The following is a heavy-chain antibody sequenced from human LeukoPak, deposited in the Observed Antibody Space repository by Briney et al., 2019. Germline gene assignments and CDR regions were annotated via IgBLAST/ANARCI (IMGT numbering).Heavy chain of an antibody. Sequence: GGSLRLSCVASGFTFRSYSMHWVRQAPGKGLEWVSYISSISSTIYYAASVKGRFTISRDNAKNSLYLQMNSLRDEDTAVYYCARAAPYYYDSSGYSAFDSWGQGTMVTVSA. D-gene: IGHD3-22*01. CDR2: ISSISSTI. V-gene: IGHV3-48*02. CDR1: GFTFRSYS. CDR3: ARAAPYYYDSSGYSAFDS. J-gene: IGHJ3*02.